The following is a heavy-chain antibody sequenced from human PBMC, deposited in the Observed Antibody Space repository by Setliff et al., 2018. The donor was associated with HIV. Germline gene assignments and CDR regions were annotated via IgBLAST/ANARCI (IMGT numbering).Heavy chain of an antibody. CDR3: ARDPQWRPSLEDWFDP. J-gene: IGHJ5*02. CDR2: INTNTGNP. V-gene: IGHV7-4-1*02. CDR1: GYTFTSYA. D-gene: IGHD2-2*01. Sequence: ASVKVSCKASGYTFTSYAMNWVRQAPGQGLEWMGWINTNTGNPTYAQGFTGRFVFSLDTSVSTAYLQISSLKAEDTAVYYCARDPQWRPSLEDWFDPWGQGTLVTVS.